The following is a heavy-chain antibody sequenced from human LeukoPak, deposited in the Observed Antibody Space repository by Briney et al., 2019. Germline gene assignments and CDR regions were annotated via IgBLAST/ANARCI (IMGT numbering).Heavy chain of an antibody. J-gene: IGHJ3*02. V-gene: IGHV4-59*08. CDR2: IHYSGST. D-gene: IGHD2-21*01. CDR1: GGSISSYH. CDR3: ARSVSWGLLVRDDAFDI. Sequence: AETLSLTCTVSGGSISSYHWIWIRQPPGKGLEWIGYIHYSGSTNYNPPLKSRVTTSVDTSKKQFSLKLGSVTAADTAVYYCARSVSWGLLVRDDAFDIWGQEPMVPVSS.